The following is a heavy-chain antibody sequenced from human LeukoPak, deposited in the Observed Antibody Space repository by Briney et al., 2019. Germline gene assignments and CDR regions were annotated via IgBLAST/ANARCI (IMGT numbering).Heavy chain of an antibody. CDR2: IYYTGNT. J-gene: IGHJ4*02. D-gene: IGHD2-2*01. CDR3: ARFCSSTSCYTAFDS. V-gene: IGHV4-59*01. CDR1: GGSIRSYY. Sequence: SETLSLTCTVSGGSIRSYYWSWIRQPPGKGLEWIGYIYYTGNTNYNPSLKSRVTISVDTSKNHFSLKLSSVTAADTALYYCARFCSSTSCYTAFDSWGQGTLVTVSS.